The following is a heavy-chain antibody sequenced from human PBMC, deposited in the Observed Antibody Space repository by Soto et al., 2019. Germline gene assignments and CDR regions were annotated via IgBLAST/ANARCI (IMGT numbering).Heavy chain of an antibody. Sequence: QVQLVESGGGVVQPGRSLRLSCAASGFTFSSYAMHWVRQAPGKGLEWVAVISYDGSNKYYADPVKGRFTISRDNSKNTLYLQMNSLRAEDTAVYYCARAGGVVVISGAFDIWGQGTMVTVSS. CDR3: ARAGGVVVISGAFDI. V-gene: IGHV3-30-3*01. J-gene: IGHJ3*02. D-gene: IGHD3-22*01. CDR2: ISYDGSNK. CDR1: GFTFSSYA.